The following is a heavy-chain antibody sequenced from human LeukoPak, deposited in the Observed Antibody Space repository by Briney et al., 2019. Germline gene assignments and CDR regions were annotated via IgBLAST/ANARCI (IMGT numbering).Heavy chain of an antibody. CDR2: IYYISNT. CDR1: GASVGSAGYY. Sequence: SETLSLTCTVSGASVGSAGYYWSWIRQPPGGGLEWIGYIYYISNTNYNPSLKSRVTMSVDPSKNQFSLKLNSVTAADTAVYYCARTQAQSGSYRYYFGYWGQGTLVTVSS. V-gene: IGHV4-61*08. D-gene: IGHD1-26*01. J-gene: IGHJ4*02. CDR3: ARTQAQSGSYRYYFGY.